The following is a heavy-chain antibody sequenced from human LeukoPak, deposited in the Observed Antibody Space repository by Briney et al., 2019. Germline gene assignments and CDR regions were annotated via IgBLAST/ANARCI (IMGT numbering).Heavy chain of an antibody. CDR3: ARGLYYDILTG. Sequence: ASVKVSCKASGYSFTSYYMHWVRQAPGQGLEWMGIINPSGGSTSYAQKFQGRVTMTRDMSTSTVYMELSSLRSDDTAVYYCARGLYYDILTGWGQGTLVTVSS. V-gene: IGHV1-46*01. D-gene: IGHD3-9*01. CDR1: GYSFTSYY. J-gene: IGHJ4*02. CDR2: INPSGGST.